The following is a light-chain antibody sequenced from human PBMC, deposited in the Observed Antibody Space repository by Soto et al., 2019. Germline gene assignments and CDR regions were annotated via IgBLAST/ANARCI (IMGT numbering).Light chain of an antibody. CDR3: AAWDDNLNAYV. CDR1: TSNIGTFY. J-gene: IGLJ1*01. CDR2: LGD. V-gene: IGLV1-47*02. Sequence: QSVLTQPPSASSTPGQTVTISCSGSTSNIGTFYVCWYQHLPGTAPKLLIYLGDQRASGVSDRFSGSKSGTSASLAINGLRSDDEADYYCAAWDDNLNAYVFGSRTKLTVL.